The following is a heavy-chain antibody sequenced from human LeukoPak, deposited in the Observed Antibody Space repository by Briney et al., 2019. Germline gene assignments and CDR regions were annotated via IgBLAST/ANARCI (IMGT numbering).Heavy chain of an antibody. CDR1: GGSISSYY. J-gene: IGHJ4*02. D-gene: IGHD3-10*01. V-gene: IGHV4-59*12. CDR2: IYYSGST. Sequence: PSETLSLTCTVSGGSISSYYWSWIRQPPGKGLEWIGYIYYSGSTNYNPSLKSRVTISVDTSKNQFSLKLSSVTAADTAVYYCASGYGSGSSVDYWGQGTLVTVSS. CDR3: ASGYGSGSSVDY.